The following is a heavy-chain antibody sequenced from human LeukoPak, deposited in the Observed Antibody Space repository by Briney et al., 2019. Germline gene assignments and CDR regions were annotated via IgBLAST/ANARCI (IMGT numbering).Heavy chain of an antibody. D-gene: IGHD2-15*01. CDR2: IYSGGST. Sequence: PGGSLRLSCAASGFTVSSNYMSWVRQAPGKGLEWVSVIYSGGSTYYADSVKGRFTISRDNSKNTLYLQMNSLRAEDTAVYYCASSTRGYCSGGSCYAPDYWGQGTLVTVYS. CDR1: GFTVSSNY. V-gene: IGHV3-66*01. J-gene: IGHJ4*02. CDR3: ASSTRGYCSGGSCYAPDY.